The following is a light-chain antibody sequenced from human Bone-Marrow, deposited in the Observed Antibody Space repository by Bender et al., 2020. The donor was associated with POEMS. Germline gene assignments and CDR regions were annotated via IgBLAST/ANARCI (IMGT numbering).Light chain of an antibody. Sequence: QSVLTQPPSASGTPGQSVTISCSGTSSNFGNNAANWYQHVPGTAPKLLIYSNNQRPSGVPDRFSASTPGTSASLAIGGLRSGDEADYYCSSWDDSLNGWVFGGGTKLAVL. CDR2: SNN. CDR1: SSNFGNNA. V-gene: IGLV1-44*01. J-gene: IGLJ3*02. CDR3: SSWDDSLNGWV.